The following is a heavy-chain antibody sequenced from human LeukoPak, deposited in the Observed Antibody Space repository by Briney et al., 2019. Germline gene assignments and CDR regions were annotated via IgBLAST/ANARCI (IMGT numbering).Heavy chain of an antibody. Sequence: TGGTLRLSCAASGFTCDDHGMRWVGQVPGQGPEWFAGINWNGINTGYADSVKGRFTISRDNTKSSLYLQMNNLRVEDAALYHCTRGGFSGYYYMDVWGRGTTVTVSS. CDR3: TRGGFSGYYYMDV. D-gene: IGHD3-10*01. V-gene: IGHV3-20*01. CDR2: INWNGINT. CDR1: GFTCDDHG. J-gene: IGHJ6*03.